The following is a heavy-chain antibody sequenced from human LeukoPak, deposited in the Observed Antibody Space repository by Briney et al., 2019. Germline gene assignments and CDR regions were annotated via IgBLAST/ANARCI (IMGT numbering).Heavy chain of an antibody. Sequence: GGSLRLSCAASGFTFSSYWMHWVRQAPGKGLVWVSAISGSGDKTLYADSVRGRFTISRDNSKNMLYLQMNSLRAEDTAMYYCAKADCATIYCYVKDYWGQGTLVTVSS. D-gene: IGHD2/OR15-2a*01. CDR2: ISGSGDKT. J-gene: IGHJ4*02. CDR1: GFTFSSYW. CDR3: AKADCATIYCYVKDY. V-gene: IGHV3-23*01.